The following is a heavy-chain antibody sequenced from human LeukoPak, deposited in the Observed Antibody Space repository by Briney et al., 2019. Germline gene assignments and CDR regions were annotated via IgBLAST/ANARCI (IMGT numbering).Heavy chain of an antibody. J-gene: IGHJ4*02. Sequence: GGSLRLSCAASGFTFSSYGMSWVRQAPGKGLEWVSAISGSGGSTYYADSVKGRFTISRDNSKNTLYLQMNSLRAEDTAVYYCAKDPRWLQATSGYWGQGTLVTVSS. D-gene: IGHD5-24*01. CDR1: GFTFSSYG. CDR3: AKDPRWLQATSGY. CDR2: ISGSGGST. V-gene: IGHV3-23*01.